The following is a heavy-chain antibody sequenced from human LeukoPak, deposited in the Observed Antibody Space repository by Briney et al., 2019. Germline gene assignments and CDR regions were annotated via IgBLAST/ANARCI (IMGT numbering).Heavy chain of an antibody. V-gene: IGHV3-21*01. CDR2: ISSSSRYI. D-gene: IGHD1-26*01. J-gene: IGHJ4*02. CDR3: VSGSPAGDY. Sequence: GGSLTLSCAASGFTFSSFSMNWVRQPQGNGLEWVSSISSSSRYIYYADSVKGRFTISRDNARNSLFLQMNSLRAEDTAVYYCVSGSPAGDYWGQGTLVTVSS. CDR1: GFTFSSFS.